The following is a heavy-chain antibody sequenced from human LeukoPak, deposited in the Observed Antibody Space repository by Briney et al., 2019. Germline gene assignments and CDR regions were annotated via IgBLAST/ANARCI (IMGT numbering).Heavy chain of an antibody. J-gene: IGHJ4*02. CDR3: XXXXYDSSGYYITPPARAPDY. D-gene: IGHD3-22*01. V-gene: IGHV3-23*01. Sequence: PGGSLRLSCAASRFTSDNYAMTWVRQAPGKGLEWVSTITCNDFNSYYADSVKGRFTISRANPKDLLYLQMNSPSADAAADYYWXXXXYDSSGYYITPPARAPDYWGQGTLVTVSS. CDR2: ITCNDFNS. CDR1: RFTSDNYA.